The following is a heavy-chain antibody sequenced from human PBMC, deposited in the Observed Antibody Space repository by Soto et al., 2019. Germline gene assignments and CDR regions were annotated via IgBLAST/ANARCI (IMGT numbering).Heavy chain of an antibody. J-gene: IGHJ5*02. CDR3: ARDDYYDSNNWFDP. Sequence: SETLSLTCAVSGVSIKTYYWSWIRKPAGKGLEWIGRIYTTGSANHNPSLKSRVTMSVDTSKNQVSLKLTSVTAADAGVYYCARDDYYDSNNWFDPWGQGILVTVSS. D-gene: IGHD3-9*01. CDR1: GVSIKTYY. CDR2: IYTTGSA. V-gene: IGHV4-4*07.